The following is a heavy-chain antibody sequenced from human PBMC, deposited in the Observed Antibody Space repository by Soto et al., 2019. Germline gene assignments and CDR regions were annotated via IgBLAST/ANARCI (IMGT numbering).Heavy chain of an antibody. CDR1: GYTFTSYD. V-gene: IGHV1-8*01. D-gene: IGHD2-2*01. J-gene: IGHJ6*02. CDR2: MNPNSGNT. CDR3: ARSGVPGYGMDV. Sequence: ASVKVSCKASGYTFTSYDINWVRQATGQGLEWMGWMNPNSGNTGYAQKFQGWVTMTRDTSISTAYMELSRLRSDDTAVYYCARSGVPGYGMDVWGQGTTVTVSS.